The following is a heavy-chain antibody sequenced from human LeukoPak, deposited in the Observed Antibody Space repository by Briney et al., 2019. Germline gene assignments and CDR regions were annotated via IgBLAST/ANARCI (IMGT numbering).Heavy chain of an antibody. D-gene: IGHD3-16*02. CDR2: IY. V-gene: IGHV5-51*01. J-gene: IGHJ3*02. CDR3: ARSRAEKVPVWGSYRHHDAFDI. CDR1: GYSFPNYW. Sequence: RGESLKISCKGSGYSFPNYWIGWVRQMPGKGLEWMGIIYKPSFQGQVTISADKSISTAYLQWSSLKASDTAMYYCARSRAEKVPVWGSYRHHDAFDIWAQGTRVTVSP.